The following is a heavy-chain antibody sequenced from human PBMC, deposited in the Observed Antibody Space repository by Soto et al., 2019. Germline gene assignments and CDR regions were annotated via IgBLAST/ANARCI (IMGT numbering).Heavy chain of an antibody. V-gene: IGHV3-66*04. CDR1: GLTVSDTY. Sequence: EVQLVESGGGLVQPGTSLRLSCAASGLTVSDTYMSWVRQAPGKGLEWVAVIDGGGSTFYSDSVKGRFTISRDNSRNAVFLQMNSLRVEDTCVYYCARPLVTNINYWGQGTLVTVSS. J-gene: IGHJ4*02. CDR3: ARPLVTNINY. D-gene: IGHD2-21*02. CDR2: IDGGGST.